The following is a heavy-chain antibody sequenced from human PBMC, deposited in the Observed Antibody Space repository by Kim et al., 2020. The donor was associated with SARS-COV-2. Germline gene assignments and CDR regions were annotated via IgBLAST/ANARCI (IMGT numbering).Heavy chain of an antibody. V-gene: IGHV1-69*13. CDR2: IIPIFGTA. CDR3: ARDLDARTYDFWSGYYFGVERYYYYYGMDV. D-gene: IGHD3-3*01. Sequence: SVKVSCKASGGTFSSYAISWVRQAPGQGLEWMGGIIPIFGTANYAQKFQGRVTITADESTSTAYMELSSLRSEDTAVYYCARDLDARTYDFWSGYYFGVERYYYYYGMDVWGQGTTVTVSS. CDR1: GGTFSSYA. J-gene: IGHJ6*02.